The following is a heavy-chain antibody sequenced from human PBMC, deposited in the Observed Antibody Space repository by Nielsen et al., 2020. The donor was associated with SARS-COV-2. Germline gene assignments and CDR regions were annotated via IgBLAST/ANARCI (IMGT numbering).Heavy chain of an antibody. CDR2: ISWNSGSI. CDR3: AKAIGGYSSGWLPDY. D-gene: IGHD6-19*01. Sequence: SLKISCAASGFTFDDYAMHWVRQAPGKGLEWVSGISWNSGSIGYADSVKGRFTISRDNAKSSLYLQMNSLRAEDTALYYCAKAIGGYSSGWLPDYWGQGTLVTVSS. CDR1: GFTFDDYA. J-gene: IGHJ4*02. V-gene: IGHV3-9*01.